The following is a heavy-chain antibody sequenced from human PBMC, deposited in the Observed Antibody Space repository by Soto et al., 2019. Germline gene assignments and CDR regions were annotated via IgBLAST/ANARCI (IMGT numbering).Heavy chain of an antibody. CDR1: GFTFSNYW. Sequence: GGSLKLSCAASGFTFSNYWMSWVRQAPGKGLEWVAIIKQDGSDKYYVDSVKGRFTISRDNAKNSLYLQMNSLRTEDAAVYYCAADIPPPQGPSYPIDYWGQGTLVTVSS. V-gene: IGHV3-7*01. CDR2: IKQDGSDK. J-gene: IGHJ4*02. CDR3: AADIPPPQGPSYPIDY. D-gene: IGHD1-26*01.